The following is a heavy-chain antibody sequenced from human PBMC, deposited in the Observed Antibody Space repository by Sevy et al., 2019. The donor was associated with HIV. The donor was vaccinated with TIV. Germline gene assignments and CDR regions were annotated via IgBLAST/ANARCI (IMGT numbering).Heavy chain of an antibody. J-gene: IGHJ4*02. D-gene: IGHD4-17*01. CDR2: IGWDDDK. CDR3: ARIRAATDYAFDY. CDR1: GFSLSTSGMC. Sequence: SGPTLVNPTQTLTLTCTFSGFSLSTSGMCVSWIRQPQGKALEWLSLIGWDDDKYYRTSLKTRLTISKDTSKNQVVLTMTNMDPVDTATYYCARIRAATDYAFDYWGQGTLVTVSS. V-gene: IGHV2-70*01.